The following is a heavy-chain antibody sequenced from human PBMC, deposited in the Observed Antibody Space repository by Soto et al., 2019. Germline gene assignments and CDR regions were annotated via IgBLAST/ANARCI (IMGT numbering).Heavy chain of an antibody. J-gene: IGHJ5*02. D-gene: IGHD2-2*01. CDR1: GGSISSSNW. Sequence: QVQLQESGPGLVKPSGTLSLTCAVSGGSISSSNWWSWVRQPPGKGLEWIGEIYHSGSTNYNPSLKSRVTISVDKSKNQFSLKLSSVTAADTAVYYCASRCSCTSCYVGGYNWFDPCGHGTLVTVSS. CDR2: IYHSGST. CDR3: ASRCSCTSCYVGGYNWFDP. V-gene: IGHV4-4*02.